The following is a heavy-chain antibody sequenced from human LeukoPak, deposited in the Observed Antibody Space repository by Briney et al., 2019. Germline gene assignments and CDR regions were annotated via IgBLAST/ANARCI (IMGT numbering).Heavy chain of an antibody. J-gene: IGHJ5*02. CDR3: ARDSNTGTTPLA. V-gene: IGHV3-33*01. D-gene: IGHD1-7*01. CDR1: GFTFSAYG. Sequence: GGSLRLSCATSGFTFSAYGMHWVRQAPGKGLEWVAVIWNDGSTKYYADSVKGRFTISRDNSKNTLYLQMNSLRAEDTAVYYCARDSNTGTTPLAWGQGTLVTVSS. CDR2: IWNDGSTK.